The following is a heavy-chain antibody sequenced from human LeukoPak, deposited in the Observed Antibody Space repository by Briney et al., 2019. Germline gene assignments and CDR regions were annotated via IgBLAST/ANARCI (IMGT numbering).Heavy chain of an antibody. Sequence: GGSLRLSCAASGFTFSSSAMSWVRQAPGKGLEWVSSITNSGDRTYYADAXRGQFTISRDNSKSTLFLQMRSLRVEGTAIYYCAKDADWRPAADWGQGTLVIVSS. D-gene: IGHD2-2*01. J-gene: IGHJ4*02. CDR2: ITNSGDRT. V-gene: IGHV3-23*01. CDR3: AKDADWRPAAD. CDR1: GFTFSSSA.